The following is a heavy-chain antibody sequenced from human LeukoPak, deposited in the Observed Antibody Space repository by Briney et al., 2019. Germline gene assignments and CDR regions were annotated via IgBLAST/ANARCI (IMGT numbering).Heavy chain of an antibody. D-gene: IGHD6-13*01. Sequence: GGSLRLSCAASGFTFSSYGMHWVRQAPGKGLEWVAVIWYDGSNKYYADSVKGRFTISRDNSKNTLYLQMSSLRAEDTAVYYCARVGGHGSSWYYFDYWGQGTLVTVSS. V-gene: IGHV3-33*01. CDR2: IWYDGSNK. CDR1: GFTFSSYG. J-gene: IGHJ4*02. CDR3: ARVGGHGSSWYYFDY.